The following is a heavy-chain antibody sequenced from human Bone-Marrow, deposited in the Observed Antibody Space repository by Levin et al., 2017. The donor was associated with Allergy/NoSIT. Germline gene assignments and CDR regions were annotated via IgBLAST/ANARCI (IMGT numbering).Heavy chain of an antibody. D-gene: IGHD3-10*01. V-gene: IGHV2-5*02. Sequence: SGPTLVKPTQTLTLTCTFSEFSLSTSGVGVGWIRQPPGKALEWLALINGDDDKRYSPSLKSRLTITKDTSKNQVVLTMTNMDPVDTATYYCALRQYFRELRQYYFDYWGQGTLVTVSS. CDR3: ALRQYFRELRQYYFDY. CDR1: EFSLSTSGVG. CDR2: INGDDDK. J-gene: IGHJ4*02.